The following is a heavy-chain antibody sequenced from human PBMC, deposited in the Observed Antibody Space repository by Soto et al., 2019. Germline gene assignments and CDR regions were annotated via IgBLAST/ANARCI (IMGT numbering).Heavy chain of an antibody. J-gene: IGHJ4*02. V-gene: IGHV3-30-3*01. CDR1: GFTFSGYA. CDR2: ISNDGSNK. D-gene: IGHD5-18*01. CDR3: ARGRTQLWSLVEEYFGY. Sequence: QVQLVESGGGVVQHGRSLRVSCAASGFTFSGYAMHWVRQAPGKGLEWVAIISNDGSNKYYADSVKGRFTISRDNSKNTLYLQMNSLRPEDMAVFYCARGRTQLWSLVEEYFGYWGQGTLVTVSS.